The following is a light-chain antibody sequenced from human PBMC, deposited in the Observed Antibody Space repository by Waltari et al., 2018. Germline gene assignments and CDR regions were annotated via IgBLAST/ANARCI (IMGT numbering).Light chain of an antibody. V-gene: IGKV4-1*01. J-gene: IGKJ4*01. CDR2: WAS. CDR1: QTVVYSPNNKNY. Sequence: DIVMTQSPDSLAVSLGQRATINCKSRQTVVYSPNNKNYLSLYQQKPVQPPKLLIYWASTRESGVPDRFSGSGSGTDFTLTISSLQAEDVALYFCQQYYGSPFTFGGGTKVEIK. CDR3: QQYYGSPFT.